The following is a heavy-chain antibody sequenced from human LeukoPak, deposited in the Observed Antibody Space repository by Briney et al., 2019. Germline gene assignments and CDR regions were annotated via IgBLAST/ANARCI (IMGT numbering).Heavy chain of an antibody. V-gene: IGHV4-39*01. CDR1: GGSISSSSYY. D-gene: IGHD2-2*01. CDR2: IYYSGST. CDR3: ATLGYCSSTSCYDY. J-gene: IGHJ4*02. Sequence: KPSETLSLTCTVSGGSISSSSYYWGWIRQPPGKGLEWIGSIYYSGSTYYNPSLKSRVTISVDTSKNQFSLKLSSVTAADTAVYYCATLGYCSSTSCYDYWGQGTLVTVSS.